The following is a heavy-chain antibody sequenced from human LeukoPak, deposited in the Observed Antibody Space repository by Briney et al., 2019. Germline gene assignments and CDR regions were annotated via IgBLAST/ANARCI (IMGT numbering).Heavy chain of an antibody. CDR2: INHSGST. J-gene: IGHJ4*02. CDR3: ARNPYGSKLDY. CDR1: GGSFSGYY. V-gene: IGHV4-34*01. D-gene: IGHD4-17*01. Sequence: SETLSLTCAVYGGSFSGYYWSWIRQPPGKGLEWIGEINHSGSTNYNPSLKSRVTISVDTSKNQFSLKLSSVTAADTAVYYCARNPYGSKLDYWGQGTLVTVSS.